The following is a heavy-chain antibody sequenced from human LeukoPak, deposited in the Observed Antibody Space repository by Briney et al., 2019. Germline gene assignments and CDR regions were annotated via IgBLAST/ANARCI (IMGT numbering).Heavy chain of an antibody. CDR2: IYYSGRT. Sequence: SETLSLTCTVSGGSISSDDHYWSRLRQPPGKGLEWIGYIYYSGRTSYNPSLKSRVSLSVDASENQFSLQLTSVTAADTAVYYCARGLGFIRYFDYWGRGTLVTVSS. CDR1: GGSISSDDHY. J-gene: IGHJ4*02. CDR3: ARGLGFIRYFDY. D-gene: IGHD3-10*01. V-gene: IGHV4-30-4*08.